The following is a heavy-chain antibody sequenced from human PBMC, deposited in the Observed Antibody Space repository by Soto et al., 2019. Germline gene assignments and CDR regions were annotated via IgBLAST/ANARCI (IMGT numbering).Heavy chain of an antibody. D-gene: IGHD4-4*01. V-gene: IGHV1-69*12. Sequence: QVQLVQSGAEVKKPGSSVKVSCRAPGDTFNNFALSWVRQAPGLGLEWMGGIIPIFATPTYAQEFQNRVTITADESTTTAYMELSSLRSDDTAVYYCARQRGADFRNWFFDLWGRGTLVTVSS. J-gene: IGHJ2*01. CDR3: ARQRGADFRNWFFDL. CDR2: IIPIFATP. CDR1: GDTFNNFA.